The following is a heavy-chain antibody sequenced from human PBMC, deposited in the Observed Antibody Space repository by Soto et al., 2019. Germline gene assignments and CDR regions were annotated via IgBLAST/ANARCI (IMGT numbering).Heavy chain of an antibody. V-gene: IGHV1-2*02. D-gene: IGHD1-1*01. CDR3: AREPATAKPEGVDF. CDR2: INPNSGGT. J-gene: IGHJ4*02. Sequence: ASVKVSCKASGYTFTGYYMHWVRQAPGQGLEWMGWINPNSGGTNYAQKFQGGVTMTRDTSITTAYMELSRLRSGDTAVYYCAREPATAKPEGVDFWGQGTLVTVCS. CDR1: GYTFTGYY.